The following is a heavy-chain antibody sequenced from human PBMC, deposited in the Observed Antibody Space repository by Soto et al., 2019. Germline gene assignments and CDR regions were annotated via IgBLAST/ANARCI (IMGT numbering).Heavy chain of an antibody. Sequence: QVQLVESGGGVVQPGRSLRLSCAASGFTFSSYGMHWVRQAPGKGLEWVAVIWYDGSNKYYADSVKGRFTISRDNSKNTLYLQMNSLRAEDTAVYYCAREGPLLSAYYYYGMDVWGQGTTVTVSS. D-gene: IGHD2-2*01. CDR1: GFTFSSYG. V-gene: IGHV3-33*01. CDR2: IWYDGSNK. CDR3: AREGPLLSAYYYYGMDV. J-gene: IGHJ6*02.